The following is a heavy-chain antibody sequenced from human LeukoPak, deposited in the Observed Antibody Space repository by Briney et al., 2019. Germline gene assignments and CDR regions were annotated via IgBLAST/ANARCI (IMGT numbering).Heavy chain of an antibody. Sequence: GRSLRLSCAASGFTFSSYGMHWVRQAPGKGLEWVAVISYDGSNKYYADSVKGRFTISRDNSKNTLYLQMNSLRAEDTAVYYCAKEGAEDFWSGYYRKYYFDYWGQGTLVTVSS. CDR2: ISYDGSNK. CDR1: GFTFSSYG. J-gene: IGHJ4*02. V-gene: IGHV3-30*18. D-gene: IGHD3-3*01. CDR3: AKEGAEDFWSGYYRKYYFDY.